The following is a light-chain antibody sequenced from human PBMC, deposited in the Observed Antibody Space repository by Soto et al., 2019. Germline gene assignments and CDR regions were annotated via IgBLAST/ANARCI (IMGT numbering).Light chain of an antibody. J-gene: IGKJ2*01. Sequence: DIQMTQSPSSLSASVGDRVTITCRASQSISNYLNWYQQKPEKAPNLLIYDASSLLSGVPSRFSGSGSGTDFTLTISSLQPEDFSIYYCQQSDSTPYTFGQGTKLEIK. CDR1: QSISNY. CDR3: QQSDSTPYT. CDR2: DAS. V-gene: IGKV1-39*01.